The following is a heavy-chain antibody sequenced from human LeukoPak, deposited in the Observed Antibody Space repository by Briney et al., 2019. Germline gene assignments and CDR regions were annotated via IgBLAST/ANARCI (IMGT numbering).Heavy chain of an antibody. CDR1: GFTFSSYI. CDR2: ISSSSSTI. Sequence: PGGSLRLSCAASGFTFSSYIMNWVRQAPGKGLEWVSYISSSSSTIYYADSVKGRFTISRDNAKNSLYLQMNSLRAEDTAVYYCARDTPYYDILTGHARAFDIWGQGTMVTVSS. CDR3: ARDTPYYDILTGHARAFDI. V-gene: IGHV3-48*01. D-gene: IGHD3-9*01. J-gene: IGHJ3*02.